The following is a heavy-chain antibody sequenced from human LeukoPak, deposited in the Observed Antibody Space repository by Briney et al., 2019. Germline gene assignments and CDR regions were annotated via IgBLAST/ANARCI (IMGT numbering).Heavy chain of an antibody. D-gene: IGHD2/OR15-2a*01. CDR2: IISRGDNS. J-gene: IGHJ3*01. V-gene: IGHV3-23*01. CDR1: GFPFNAYW. Sequence: PGGSLRLSCAASGFPFNAYWRTWVRQAPGKGLEWVSSIISRGDNSYYADSVKGRFTISRDNSKSTLYLQMTSLRAEDSAFFYCTKRTDSTGSRASAFDVWGQGTVVTVSS. CDR3: TKRTDSTGSRASAFDV.